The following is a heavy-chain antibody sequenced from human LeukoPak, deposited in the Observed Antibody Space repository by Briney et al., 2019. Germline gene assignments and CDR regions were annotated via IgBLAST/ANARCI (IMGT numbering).Heavy chain of an antibody. Sequence: GESLKISCKGSGYSFTSYWIGWVRQMPGKGLEWMGIIYPGDSDTRYSPSFQGQVTISADKPISTAYLQWSSLKASDTAMYYCARITYYYDSGGYYYYYYYMDVWGKGTTVTVSS. D-gene: IGHD3-22*01. CDR1: GYSFTSYW. J-gene: IGHJ6*03. CDR2: IYPGDSDT. V-gene: IGHV5-51*04. CDR3: ARITYYYDSGGYYYYYYYMDV.